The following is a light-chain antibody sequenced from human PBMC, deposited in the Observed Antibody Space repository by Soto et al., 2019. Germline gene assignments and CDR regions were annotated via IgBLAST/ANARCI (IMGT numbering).Light chain of an antibody. CDR1: QGIRSA. V-gene: IGKV1-6*01. CDR2: AAS. Sequence: IQMTQSPSSLSASVGDRVTLTCRASQGIRSALDWYQQKPGQAPKVVIYAASILQSGVPPRFSGSGSGADFTLTISSLQPEDFATYYCVQDYNYPITFGQGTRLDIK. CDR3: VQDYNYPIT. J-gene: IGKJ5*01.